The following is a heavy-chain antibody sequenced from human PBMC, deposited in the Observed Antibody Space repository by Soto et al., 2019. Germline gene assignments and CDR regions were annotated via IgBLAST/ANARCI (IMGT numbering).Heavy chain of an antibody. CDR3: ARAERRFLEWLSPMAYYYYYGMDV. Sequence: PGGSLRLSCAASGFTFSSYAMHWVRQAPGKGMEWVAVISYDGSNKYYADSVKGRFTISRDNSKNTLYLQMNSLRAEDTAVYYCARAERRFLEWLSPMAYYYYYGMDVWGQGTTVTVSS. CDR1: GFTFSSYA. D-gene: IGHD3-3*01. J-gene: IGHJ6*02. V-gene: IGHV3-30-3*01. CDR2: ISYDGSNK.